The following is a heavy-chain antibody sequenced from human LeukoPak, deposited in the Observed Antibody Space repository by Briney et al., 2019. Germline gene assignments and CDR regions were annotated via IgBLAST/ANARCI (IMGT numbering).Heavy chain of an antibody. CDR2: IRYDGSNK. D-gene: IGHD6-13*01. J-gene: IGHJ6*03. Sequence: GGSLRLSCAASGFTFSSYGMHWVRQAPGKGLEWVAFIRYDGSNKYYADSVKGRFTISRDNSKNTLYLQMNSLRAEDTAVYYCAKRAAAENYMDVWGKGTTVTVSS. CDR1: GFTFSSYG. CDR3: AKRAAAENYMDV. V-gene: IGHV3-30*02.